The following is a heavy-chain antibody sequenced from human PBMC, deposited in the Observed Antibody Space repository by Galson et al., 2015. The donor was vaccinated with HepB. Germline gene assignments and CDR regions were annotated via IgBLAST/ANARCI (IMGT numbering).Heavy chain of an antibody. D-gene: IGHD3-10*01. CDR3: AKVQTSLWFGELNYYYGMDV. J-gene: IGHJ6*02. V-gene: IGHV3-23*01. CDR1: GFTLSSYA. CDR2: LSGSGGST. Sequence: SLRLSCAASGFTLSSYAMSWVRQAPGKGLEWVSVLSGSGGSTYYADSVKGRFTISRDNSKNTLYLQMNSLRAEDTAVYYCAKVQTSLWFGELNYYYGMDVWGQGTTVTVSS.